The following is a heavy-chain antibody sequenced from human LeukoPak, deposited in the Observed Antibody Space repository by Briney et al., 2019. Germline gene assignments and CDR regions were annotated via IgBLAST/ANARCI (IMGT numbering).Heavy chain of an antibody. V-gene: IGHV1-18*01. D-gene: IGHD4-17*01. Sequence: ASVKASCKASGGTFSSYAISWVRQAPGQGLEWMGWISAYNGNTNYAQKLQGRVTMTTDTSTSTAYMELRSLRSDDTAVYYCARVAVTTADYWGQGTLVTVSS. CDR3: ARVAVTTADY. CDR1: GGTFSSYA. CDR2: ISAYNGNT. J-gene: IGHJ4*02.